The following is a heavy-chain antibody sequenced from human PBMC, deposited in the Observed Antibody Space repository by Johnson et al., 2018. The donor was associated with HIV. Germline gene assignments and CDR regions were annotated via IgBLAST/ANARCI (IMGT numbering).Heavy chain of an antibody. CDR3: ASGSGSYLSAFDV. CDR1: GFTFSSYD. CDR2: SNSDGSST. D-gene: IGHD1-26*01. Sequence: VQLVESGGGLVQPGGSLRLSCAASGFTFSSYDMSWVRQAPGKGLEWVSRSNSDGSSTGYADSVKGRFTISRDNAKNSLYLQMNSLRAEDTALYYCASGSGSYLSAFDVWGQGTMVTVSS. V-gene: IGHV3-20*04. J-gene: IGHJ3*01.